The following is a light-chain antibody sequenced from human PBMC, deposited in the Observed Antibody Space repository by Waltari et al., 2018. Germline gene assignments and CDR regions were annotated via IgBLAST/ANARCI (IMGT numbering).Light chain of an antibody. CDR1: ALPQQC. V-gene: IGLV3-25*03. CDR2: KDS. Sequence: SYELTHPPSVSVSPGQTSRITCSGDALPQQCAYCYQQKPGQAPVLVIYKDSERPSGIPERFSGSSSGTTVTVTISGVQAEDEADYYCQSADSSGTFVVFGGGTKLTVL. J-gene: IGLJ2*01. CDR3: QSADSSGTFVV.